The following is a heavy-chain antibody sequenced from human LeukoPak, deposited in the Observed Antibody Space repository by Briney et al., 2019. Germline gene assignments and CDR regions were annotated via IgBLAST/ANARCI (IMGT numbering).Heavy chain of an antibody. D-gene: IGHD3-22*01. CDR3: AKLYSDDSSGYYGEGY. V-gene: IGHV3-30*04. Sequence: GGSLKLSCAASGFTFSGSAMHWVRQAPGKGLEWVAVISYDGSNKYYADSVKGRFTISRDNSKNTLYLQMNSLRAEDTAVYYCAKLYSDDSSGYYGEGYWGQGTLVTVSS. CDR2: ISYDGSNK. CDR1: GFTFSGSA. J-gene: IGHJ4*02.